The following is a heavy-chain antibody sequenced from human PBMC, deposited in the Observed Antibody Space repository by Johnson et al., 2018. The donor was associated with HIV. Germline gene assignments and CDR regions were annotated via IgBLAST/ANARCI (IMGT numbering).Heavy chain of an antibody. J-gene: IGHJ3*02. CDR2: IYSGGGT. V-gene: IGHV3-66*01. CDR1: GFTVSSNY. CDR3: ARVSSSSAFDAFDI. D-gene: IGHD6-6*01. Sequence: VQLVESGGGLVQPGGSLRLSCVVSGFTVSSNYMSWVRQAPGKGLEWVSVIYSGGGTYYVDSVKGRFTISRDNSENTLYVQMNNLRAEDTAVYYCARVSSSSAFDAFDIWGQGTMVTVSS.